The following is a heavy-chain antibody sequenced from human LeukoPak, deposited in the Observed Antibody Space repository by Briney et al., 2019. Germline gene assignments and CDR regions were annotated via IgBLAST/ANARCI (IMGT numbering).Heavy chain of an antibody. V-gene: IGHV3-23*01. D-gene: IGHD5-24*01. CDR1: GFTFSSYA. CDR2: ISGSGGST. Sequence: PGGSLRLSCAASGFTFSSYAMSWVRQAPGKGLEWVSAISGSGGSTYYADSVKGRFTISRDNSKNTLYLQMNSLRAEDTAVYYCEAHVEMATMVGAFDIWGQGTMVTVSS. J-gene: IGHJ3*02. CDR3: EAHVEMATMVGAFDI.